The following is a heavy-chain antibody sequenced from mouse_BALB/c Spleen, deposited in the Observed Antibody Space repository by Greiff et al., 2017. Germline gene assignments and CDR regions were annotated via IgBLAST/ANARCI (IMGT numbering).Heavy chain of an antibody. CDR1: GFTFSSFG. CDR3: ARDGSSPWYFDV. V-gene: IGHV5-17*02. CDR2: ISSGSSTI. J-gene: IGHJ1*01. D-gene: IGHD1-1*01. Sequence: EVNVVESGGGLVQPGGSRKLSCAASGFTFSSFGMHWVRQAPEKGLEWVAYISSGSSTIYYADTVKGRFTISRDNPKNTLFLQMTSLRSEDTAMYYCARDGSSPWYFDVWGAGTTVTVSS.